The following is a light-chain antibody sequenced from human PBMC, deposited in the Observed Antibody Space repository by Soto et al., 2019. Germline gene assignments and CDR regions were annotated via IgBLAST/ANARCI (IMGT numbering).Light chain of an antibody. Sequence: EIVLTQSPASLSLSPGERATLSCRASQSVSNFLVWYQQKPGQAPRLLIYDASNRATGIPDRFSGSGSGTDLTLTISSPEPEDVGIYYCQQRSDWPRTFGQGTKLEI. CDR2: DAS. CDR1: QSVSNF. CDR3: QQRSDWPRT. V-gene: IGKV3-11*01. J-gene: IGKJ2*02.